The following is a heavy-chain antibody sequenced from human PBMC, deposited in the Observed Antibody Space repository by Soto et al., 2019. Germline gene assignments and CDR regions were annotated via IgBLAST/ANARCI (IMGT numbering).Heavy chain of an antibody. V-gene: IGHV3-21*01. CDR1: GLTFSSYT. CDR3: ARDPNTGTYHFNY. CDR2: ITSSSSAI. D-gene: IGHD1-1*01. J-gene: IGHJ4*02. Sequence: EVQLLESGGGLVKPGGSLRLSCAASGLTFSSYTMNWVRQAPGKGLEWVSSITSSSSAIYYADSVRGRFTISRDNAKNSRYLQMNSLRAEDAAVYYCARDPNTGTYHFNYWGQGTLVTVSS.